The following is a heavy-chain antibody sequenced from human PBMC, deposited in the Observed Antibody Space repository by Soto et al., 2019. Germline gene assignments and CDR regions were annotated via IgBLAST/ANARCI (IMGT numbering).Heavy chain of an antibody. Sequence: QVQLQESGPGLVKPSETLSLTCTVSGGSISSYYWSWIRQPPGKGLEWIGYIYYSGSTNYNPSLKIRVTISVDTSKNQFSLKLSSVTAADTAVYYCARNSGYDAGDAFDIWGQGTMVTVSS. J-gene: IGHJ3*02. CDR3: ARNSGYDAGDAFDI. CDR1: GGSISSYY. V-gene: IGHV4-59*01. D-gene: IGHD5-12*01. CDR2: IYYSGST.